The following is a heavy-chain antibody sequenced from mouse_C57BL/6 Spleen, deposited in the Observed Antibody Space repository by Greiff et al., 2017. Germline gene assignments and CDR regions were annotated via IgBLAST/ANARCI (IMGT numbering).Heavy chain of an antibody. J-gene: IGHJ2*01. CDR1: GYTFTSYW. V-gene: IGHV1-64*01. D-gene: IGHD4-1*01. Sequence: QVHVKQPGAELVKPGASVKLSCKASGYTFTSYWMHWVKQRPGQGLEWIGMIHPNSGSTNYNEKFKSKATLTVDKSSSTAYMQLSSLTSEDSAVYYCARENWDGLDYWGQGTTLTVSS. CDR3: ARENWDGLDY. CDR2: IHPNSGST.